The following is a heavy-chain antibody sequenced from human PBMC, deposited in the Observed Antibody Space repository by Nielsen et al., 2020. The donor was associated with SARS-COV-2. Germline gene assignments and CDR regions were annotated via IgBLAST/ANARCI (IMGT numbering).Heavy chain of an antibody. CDR2: INPSGSGT. Sequence: GESLKISCSASGFTFSSTYMDWVRHAPGQGLVWVSRINPSGSGTAYADSVKGRFAVSRDNAGNTVVLQIHSLRVEDTAVYYCAGGADFWSGTQKYYMDVWGKGTTVTVSA. V-gene: IGHV3-74*01. CDR1: GFTFSSTY. CDR3: AGGADFWSGTQKYYMDV. D-gene: IGHD3-3*01. J-gene: IGHJ6*04.